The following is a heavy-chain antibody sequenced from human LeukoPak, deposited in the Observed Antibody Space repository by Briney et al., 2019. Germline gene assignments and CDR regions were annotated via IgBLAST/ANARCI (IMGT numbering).Heavy chain of an antibody. J-gene: IGHJ5*01. CDR2: ISPSGGST. Sequence: ASVKVSCKAFGYTFTSNYMHWVRQAPGQGPEWMGVISPSGGSTTYAQKFQGRITLTRDMSTSTDYLELSSLRSGDTAVYYCARDNSVRDEAWWFNPWGQGTLVTVSS. CDR3: ARDNSVRDEAWWFNP. CDR1: GYTFTSNY. D-gene: IGHD5-24*01. V-gene: IGHV1-46*01.